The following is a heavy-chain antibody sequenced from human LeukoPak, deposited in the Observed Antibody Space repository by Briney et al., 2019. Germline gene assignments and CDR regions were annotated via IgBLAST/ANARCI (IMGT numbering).Heavy chain of an antibody. CDR3: AVSTSGWYF. Sequence: PSETLSLTCTVSGGSISSSDYYWGWIRQPPGKRLEWIGSIYYSGSAYYNPSLKSRVTISVDTSKNRFSLKLSSVTAADTAVYYCAVSTSGWYFWGQGTLVTVSS. CDR1: GGSISSSDYY. CDR2: IYYSGSA. D-gene: IGHD6-19*01. J-gene: IGHJ4*02. V-gene: IGHV4-39*01.